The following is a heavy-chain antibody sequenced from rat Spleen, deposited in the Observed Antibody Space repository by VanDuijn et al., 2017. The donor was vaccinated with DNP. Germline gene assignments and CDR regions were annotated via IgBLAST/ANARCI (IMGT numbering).Heavy chain of an antibody. CDR2: ISYDGTNT. Sequence: EVQLVESGGGLVQPGRSLKLFCAASGFTFSDYNMAWVRQAPKKGLEWVATISYDGTNTYYRDSVKGRFTISRDNAKSTLYLLMDSLRSEDTATYYCTTHGSIATISTGAMDVWGQGTSVTVSS. D-gene: IGHD1-2*01. CDR1: GFTFSDYN. CDR3: TTHGSIATISTGAMDV. V-gene: IGHV5-7*01. J-gene: IGHJ4*01.